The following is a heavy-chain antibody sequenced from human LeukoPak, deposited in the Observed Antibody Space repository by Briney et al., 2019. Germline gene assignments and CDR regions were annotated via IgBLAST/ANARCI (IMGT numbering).Heavy chain of an antibody. Sequence: GGSLRLSCAASGFTFSNAWMSWVRQAPGKGLEWVGRIKSKTDGGTTDYAAPVKGRFTISRDDSKNTLYLQMNSLKTEDTAVYYCMGLAWKGYCSGGSCYAGYYYMDVWGKGTTVTVSS. D-gene: IGHD2-15*01. CDR1: GFTFSNAW. V-gene: IGHV3-15*01. CDR2: IKSKTDGGTT. CDR3: MGLAWKGYCSGGSCYAGYYYMDV. J-gene: IGHJ6*03.